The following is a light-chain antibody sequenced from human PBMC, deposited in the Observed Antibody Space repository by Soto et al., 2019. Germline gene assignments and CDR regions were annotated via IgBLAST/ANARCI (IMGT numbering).Light chain of an antibody. CDR2: GAS. V-gene: IGKV3-20*01. Sequence: EIVLTQSPGTLSLSAGERATLSCRASQSISSNDLAWYQQKPGQAPRLLFFGASYRATGIPDRFSGSGSGTDFTLTISRLEPQHFAVYYCQQHGSSPPEFTFGPGTKVDIK. J-gene: IGKJ3*01. CDR1: QSISSND. CDR3: QQHGSSPPEFT.